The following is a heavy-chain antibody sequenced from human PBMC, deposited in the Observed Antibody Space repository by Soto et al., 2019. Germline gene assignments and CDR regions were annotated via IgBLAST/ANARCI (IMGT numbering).Heavy chain of an antibody. CDR2: IYYSGST. J-gene: IGHJ4*02. CDR1: GGSISSYY. V-gene: IGHV4-59*01. D-gene: IGHD6-13*01. CDR3: ARAHSNSWYFFDS. Sequence: PSETLSLTCTVSGGSISSYYWSWIRQPPGKGLEWIGYIYYSGSTNYNPSLKSRVTISVDTSKNQFSLKVTSVTAADTAVYYCARAHSNSWYFFDSRGQGSLVTVPS.